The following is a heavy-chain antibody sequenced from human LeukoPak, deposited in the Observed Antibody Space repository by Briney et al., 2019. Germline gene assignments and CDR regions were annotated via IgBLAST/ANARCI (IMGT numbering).Heavy chain of an antibody. J-gene: IGHJ4*02. Sequence: GGSLRLSCAASGFTFSSYAMSWVRQAPGKGLEWVSAISGSGGSTYYADSVKGRFTISRDNSKNTLYLQMNSLRAEDTAVYYCAKVFFEVGYCSGGSCYLFDYWGQGTLVTVSS. CDR3: AKVFFEVGYCSGGSCYLFDY. D-gene: IGHD2-15*01. CDR2: ISGSGGST. V-gene: IGHV3-23*01. CDR1: GFTFSSYA.